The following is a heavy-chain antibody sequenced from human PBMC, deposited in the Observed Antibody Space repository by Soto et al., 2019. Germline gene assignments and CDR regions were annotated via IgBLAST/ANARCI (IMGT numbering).Heavy chain of an antibody. V-gene: IGHV4-31*03. D-gene: IGHD3-3*01. J-gene: IGHJ6*02. Sequence: PSETLSLTCTVSGDSINNGGYYWSWIRQHTGKGLEWIGYIYYTGSTSYNPSLKSRLTISVDTSKNQFSLNLRYVAAADTAVYYCARGLLEWRSCYTGYYHGMDVWGQGTTVTVSS. CDR2: IYYTGST. CDR1: GDSINNGGYY. CDR3: ARGLLEWRSCYTGYYHGMDV.